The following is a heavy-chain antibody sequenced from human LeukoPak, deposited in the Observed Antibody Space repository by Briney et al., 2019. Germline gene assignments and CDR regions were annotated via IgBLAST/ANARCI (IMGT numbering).Heavy chain of an antibody. CDR1: GYTFTSYY. J-gene: IGHJ4*02. V-gene: IGHV1-46*01. Sequence: GASVKVSCKASGYTFTSYYMHWVRQAPGQGLEWMGIINPSGGSTSYAQKFQGRVTMTRDTSTSTVYMELSSLRSEDTAVYYCARDPSPDNSGYYPDDYWGQGTLVTVSS. CDR2: INPSGGST. CDR3: ARDPSPDNSGYYPDDY. D-gene: IGHD3-22*01.